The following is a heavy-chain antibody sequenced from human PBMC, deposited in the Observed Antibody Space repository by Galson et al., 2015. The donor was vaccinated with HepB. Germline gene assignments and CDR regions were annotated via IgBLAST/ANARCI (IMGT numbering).Heavy chain of an antibody. Sequence: SLRLSCAASGFMFDEYAMHWVRQVPGKGLEWLSGISWNSDSIGYGDSVKGRFTISRDNAKNSLFLQMNSLRAEDTAVYYCAKIAVAGAFDIWGQGTMVTV. J-gene: IGHJ3*02. CDR2: ISWNSDSI. D-gene: IGHD6-19*01. CDR3: AKIAVAGAFDI. V-gene: IGHV3-9*01. CDR1: GFMFDEYA.